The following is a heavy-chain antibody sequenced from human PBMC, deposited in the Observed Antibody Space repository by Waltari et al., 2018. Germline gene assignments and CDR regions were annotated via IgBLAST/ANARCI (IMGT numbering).Heavy chain of an antibody. Sequence: QVQLQESGPGLVKPSETLSLTCTVSGGPISSYYWSWIRQPPGKGLEWIGYIYYSGSTNYNPSLKSRVTISVDTSKNQFSLKLSSVTAADTAVYYCARVRGGSYYFDYWGQGTLVTVSS. CDR2: IYYSGST. V-gene: IGHV4-59*01. J-gene: IGHJ4*02. CDR1: GGPISSYY. D-gene: IGHD1-26*01. CDR3: ARVRGGSYYFDY.